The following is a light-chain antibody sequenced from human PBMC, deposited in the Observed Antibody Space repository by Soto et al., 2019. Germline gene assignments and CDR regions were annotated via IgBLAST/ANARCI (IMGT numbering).Light chain of an antibody. CDR1: QSVSSY. CDR3: QQRSNWPS. J-gene: IGKJ4*01. Sequence: EIVLTQSPATLSLSPGERATLSCRASQSVSSYLAWYQQKPGQAPRLLIYDASNRATGIPARFSGSGSGTDFTLTISSLDPEDFAIYYCQQRSNWPSFGGGTKVEI. V-gene: IGKV3-11*01. CDR2: DAS.